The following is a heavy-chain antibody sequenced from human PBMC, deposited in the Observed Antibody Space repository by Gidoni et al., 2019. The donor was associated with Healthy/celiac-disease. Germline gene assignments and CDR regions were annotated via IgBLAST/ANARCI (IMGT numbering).Heavy chain of an antibody. CDR1: GGSISSGDYY. Sequence: QVQLQESGPGLVKPSQTLSLTCTVSGGSISSGDYYWSWIRQPPGKGLEWIGYIYYSGSTYYNPSLKSRVTISVDTSKNQFSLKLSSVTAADTAVYYCARAGWGSGSYSLDNWFDPWGQGTLVTVSS. V-gene: IGHV4-30-4*01. CDR2: IYYSGST. CDR3: ARAGWGSGSYSLDNWFDP. D-gene: IGHD3-10*01. J-gene: IGHJ5*02.